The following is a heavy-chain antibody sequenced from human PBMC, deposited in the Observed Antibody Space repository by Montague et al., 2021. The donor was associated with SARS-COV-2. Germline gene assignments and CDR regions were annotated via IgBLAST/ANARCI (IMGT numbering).Heavy chain of an antibody. J-gene: IGHJ4*02. Sequence: SETLSLTCTVSAGSISRYYWSWIRQPAGKGLEWIGRIYTSGTTDYSFSLKSRVTISVDTSKNQFSLKLTSVTAADTAVYYCARAHSGSWAHLDNWGQGGLVTVSS. CDR3: ARAHSGSWAHLDN. CDR1: AGSISRYY. D-gene: IGHD5-12*01. V-gene: IGHV4-4*07. CDR2: IYTSGTT.